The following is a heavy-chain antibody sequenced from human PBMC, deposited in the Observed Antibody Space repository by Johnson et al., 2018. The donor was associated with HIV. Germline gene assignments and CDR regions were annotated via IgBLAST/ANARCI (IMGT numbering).Heavy chain of an antibody. Sequence: QMLLVQSGGGLVQPGGSLRLSCAASGFTFSSYAMHWVRQAPGKGLEWVAVISYDGSNKYYADSVKGRFTISRDNSKNTLYLQMNSLRAEDTAVYYCAKDLVVTAPGAFDIWGQGTMVTVSS. CDR1: GFTFSSYA. J-gene: IGHJ3*02. CDR2: ISYDGSNK. D-gene: IGHD2-21*02. CDR3: AKDLVVTAPGAFDI. V-gene: IGHV3-30-3*01.